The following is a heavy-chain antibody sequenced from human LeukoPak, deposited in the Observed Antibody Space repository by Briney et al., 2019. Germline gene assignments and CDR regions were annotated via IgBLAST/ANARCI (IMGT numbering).Heavy chain of an antibody. Sequence: GGSLRLSCAASGFTFSSYSMNWVRQAPGKGLEWVSYISSSGSSIYYADSVKGRFTISRDNAKNTLYLQMNSLRAEDTAVYYCARDLVDWYTSGFDDWGQGSLVIISS. CDR1: GFTFSSYS. CDR3: ARDLVDWYTSGFDD. V-gene: IGHV3-48*01. D-gene: IGHD1-1*01. J-gene: IGHJ4*02. CDR2: ISSSGSSI.